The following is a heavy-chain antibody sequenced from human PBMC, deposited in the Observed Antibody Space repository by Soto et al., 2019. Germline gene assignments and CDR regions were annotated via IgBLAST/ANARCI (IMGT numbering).Heavy chain of an antibody. CDR1: GGSISRSIYY. Sequence: SETLSLTCTVSGGSISRSIYYWGWIRQTPGKGLEWIGSTYYNGTTYYNPSLKSRVTISVDTSKNQFSLKLNSVTAADTAVFYCARDGDYFNYWRQGTLVTVSS. J-gene: IGHJ4*02. D-gene: IGHD4-17*01. V-gene: IGHV4-39*01. CDR3: ARDGDYFNY. CDR2: TYYNGTT.